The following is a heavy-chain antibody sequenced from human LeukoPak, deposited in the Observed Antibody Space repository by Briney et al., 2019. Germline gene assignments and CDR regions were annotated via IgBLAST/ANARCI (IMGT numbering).Heavy chain of an antibody. CDR3: ATGYDFWSGPYYCYYYMDV. CDR1: GYTLTELS. Sequence: ASVKVSCKVSGYTLTELSMHWVRQAPGKGLEWMGGFDPEDGETIYAQKFQGRVTMTEDTSTDTAYMELSSLRSEDTAVYYCATGYDFWSGPYYCYYYMDVWGKGTTVTVSS. D-gene: IGHD3-3*01. J-gene: IGHJ6*03. V-gene: IGHV1-24*01. CDR2: FDPEDGET.